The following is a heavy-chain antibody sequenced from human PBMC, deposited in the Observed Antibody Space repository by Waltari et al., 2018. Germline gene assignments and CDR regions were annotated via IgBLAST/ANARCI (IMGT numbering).Heavy chain of an antibody. CDR3: ARAKRHRMVVVAAHDAFDI. CDR2: INHSGST. J-gene: IGHJ3*02. D-gene: IGHD2-15*01. CDR1: GGSFSGYY. Sequence: QVQLQQWGAGLLKPSETLSLTCAVYGGSFSGYYWSWIRQPPGKGLEWIGEINHSGSTNYNPSLKSRVTISVDTSKNQFSLKLSSVTAADTAVYYCARAKRHRMVVVAAHDAFDIWGQGTMVTVSS. V-gene: IGHV4-34*01.